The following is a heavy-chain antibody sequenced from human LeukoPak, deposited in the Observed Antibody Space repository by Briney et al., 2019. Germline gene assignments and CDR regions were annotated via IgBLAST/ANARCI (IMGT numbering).Heavy chain of an antibody. CDR1: GGSISSGGYY. V-gene: IGHV4-30-2*01. J-gene: IGHJ3*02. D-gene: IGHD6-6*01. CDR3: ARGWGVAARQIAFDI. Sequence: SETLSLTCTVSGGSISSGGYYWSWIRQPPGKGLEWIGYIYHSGSTYYNPSLKSRVTISVDRSKNQFSLKLSSVTAADTAVYYCARGWGVAARQIAFDIWGQGTMVTVSS. CDR2: IYHSGST.